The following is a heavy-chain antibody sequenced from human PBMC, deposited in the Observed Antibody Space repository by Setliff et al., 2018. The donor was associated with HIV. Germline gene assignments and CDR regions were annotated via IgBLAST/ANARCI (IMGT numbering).Heavy chain of an antibody. Sequence: TSETLSLTCNVSGYSISSGFYWGWIRQPPGKGLEWIGNIFHSGNTDQNPSLKSRVTMSVETSENQFSLRLNSVTAADTAVYYCARRTIWGDAFDIWGRGTMVT. CDR1: GYSISSGFY. CDR2: IFHSGNT. D-gene: IGHD3-16*01. CDR3: ARRTIWGDAFDI. J-gene: IGHJ3*02. V-gene: IGHV4-38-2*02.